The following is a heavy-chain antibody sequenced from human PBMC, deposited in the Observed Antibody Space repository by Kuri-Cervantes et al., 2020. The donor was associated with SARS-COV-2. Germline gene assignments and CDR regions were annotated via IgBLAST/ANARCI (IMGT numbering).Heavy chain of an antibody. Sequence: AESLTLPCNITGGSISSSGYFWGWIRHPRGKGPEWIGYIYYSGSTNYNPTLKSRVTISVDTSKNQFSLKLSSVTVADTAVYYCARTYGSGTPPSYWGQGTLVTVSS. CDR2: IYYSGST. J-gene: IGHJ4*02. D-gene: IGHD3-10*01. CDR3: ARTYGSGTPPSY. CDR1: GGSISSSGYF. V-gene: IGHV4-61*05.